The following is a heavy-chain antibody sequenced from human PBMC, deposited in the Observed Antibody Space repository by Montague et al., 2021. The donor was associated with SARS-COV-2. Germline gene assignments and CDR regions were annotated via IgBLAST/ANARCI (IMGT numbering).Heavy chain of an antibody. CDR2: TYTSVDKS. D-gene: IGHD3-10*01. V-gene: IGHV3-23*01. CDR3: ARWDFGSGTSRFDY. CDR1: VFTFSSYI. Sequence: SLRLSCAASVFTFSSYIMGLVRQAPGKGLEWVGSTYTSVDKSYXXXSXXGRFTISRDNSENTLFLQMSSLTAEDTALYYCARWDFGSGTSRFDYWGQGTLVAVSS. J-gene: IGHJ4*02.